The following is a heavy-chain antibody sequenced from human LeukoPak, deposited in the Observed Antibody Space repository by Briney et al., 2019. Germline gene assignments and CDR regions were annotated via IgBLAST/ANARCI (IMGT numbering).Heavy chain of an antibody. CDR3: ARGLPNYYGMDV. CDR2: ISGSGGST. CDR1: GFTFSSYA. Sequence: GSLRLSCAASGFTFSSYAMSWVRQAPGKGLEWVSAISGSGGSTYYADSVKGRFTISRDNSKNTLYPQMNSLRTEDTAVYYCARGLPNYYGMDVWGQGTTVTVSS. V-gene: IGHV3-23*01. J-gene: IGHJ6*02.